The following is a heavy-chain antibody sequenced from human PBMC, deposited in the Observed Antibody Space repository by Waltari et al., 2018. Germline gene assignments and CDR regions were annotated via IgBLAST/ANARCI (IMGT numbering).Heavy chain of an antibody. CDR3: AKVWGTGSYHFDH. V-gene: IGHV3-23*01. CDR2: ISGDGDST. D-gene: IGHD1-26*01. J-gene: IGHJ4*02. Sequence: EVQLLESGGGLVQPGGSLRLSCAASGFTFSSSAMSWVRQTPGKGLEWVSGISGDGDSTYYADSVKGRFTISRDNSKDTLYLQLTSLRVEDTAVYYCAKVWGTGSYHFDHWGQGTLVTVSS. CDR1: GFTFSSSA.